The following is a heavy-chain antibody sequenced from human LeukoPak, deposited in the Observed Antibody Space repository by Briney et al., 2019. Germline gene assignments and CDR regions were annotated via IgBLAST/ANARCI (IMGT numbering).Heavy chain of an antibody. V-gene: IGHV4-39*01. J-gene: IGHJ4*02. CDR2: IYYNDPT. D-gene: IGHD3-9*01. Sequence: SWSLSLTRPVSVGTHSSNSHYWGCTRRPPGEGLEWIRCIYYNDPTYYKPSLKKRVTISVNTSNNQFSLKLSSVTAADTAVDYCASMEPDYDILTGYYTHWGQGTLVTVSS. CDR3: ASMEPDYDILTGYYTH. CDR1: VGTHSSNSHY.